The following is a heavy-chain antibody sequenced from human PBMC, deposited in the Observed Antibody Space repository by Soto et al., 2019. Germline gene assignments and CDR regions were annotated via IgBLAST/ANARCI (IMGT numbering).Heavy chain of an antibody. D-gene: IGHD1-26*01. CDR3: ANGGGSYYPFDY. CDR1: GYTFTSYA. V-gene: IGHV1-3*01. J-gene: IGHJ4*02. Sequence: ASVKVSCKASGYTFTSYAMHWVRQAPGQRLEWMGRINAGNGNTKYSQKFQGRVTITRDTSASTAYMELSSLRSEDTAVYYCANGGGSYYPFDYWGQGTLVTVSS. CDR2: INAGNGNT.